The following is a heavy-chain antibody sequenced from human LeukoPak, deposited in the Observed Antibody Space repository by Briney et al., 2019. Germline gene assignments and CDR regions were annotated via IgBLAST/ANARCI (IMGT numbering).Heavy chain of an antibody. V-gene: IGHV1-18*01. CDR3: AKSKWDRTSFDM. CDR1: GYTFTSYG. J-gene: IGHJ3*02. Sequence: ASVKVSCKASGYTFTSYGISWVRQAPGQGLEWMGWISAYNGNTNYAQNLQGRVTLTTDTSTSTAYMELRSLRSDDTAVYYCAKSKWDRTSFDMWGQGTMVTVSS. D-gene: IGHD1-26*01. CDR2: ISAYNGNT.